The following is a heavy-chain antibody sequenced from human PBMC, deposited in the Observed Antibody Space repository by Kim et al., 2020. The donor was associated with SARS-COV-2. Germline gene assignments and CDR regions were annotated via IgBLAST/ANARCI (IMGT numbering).Heavy chain of an antibody. CDR1: GYTLIELS. CDR2: FDPEDGET. V-gene: IGHV1-24*01. D-gene: IGHD6-19*01. CDR3: ATAIAVAGTTIYYSYGMDV. Sequence: ASVKVSCKVSGYTLIELSMHWVRQAPGKGLEWMGGFDPEDGETIYAQKFQGRVTMTEDTSTDTAYMELSSLRSEDTAVYYCATAIAVAGTTIYYSYGMDVWGQGTPVTVSS. J-gene: IGHJ6*02.